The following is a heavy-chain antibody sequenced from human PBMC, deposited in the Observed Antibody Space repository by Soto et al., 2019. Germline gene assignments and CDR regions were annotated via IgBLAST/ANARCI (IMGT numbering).Heavy chain of an antibody. CDR2: MNPNSGNT. CDR3: ARVVRGADYYYYMDV. J-gene: IGHJ6*03. D-gene: IGHD2-8*01. Sequence: ASVKVSCKASGYTFTSYDINWVRQATGQGLEWMEWMNPNSGNTGYAQKFQGRVTMTRNTSISTAYMELSSLRSEDTAVYYCARVVRGADYYYYMDVWGKGTTVTVSS. CDR1: GYTFTSYD. V-gene: IGHV1-8*01.